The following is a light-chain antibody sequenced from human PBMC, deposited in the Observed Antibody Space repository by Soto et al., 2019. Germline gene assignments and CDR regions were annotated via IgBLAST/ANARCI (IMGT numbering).Light chain of an antibody. CDR2: GAS. CDR1: QSVSSN. V-gene: IGKV3-15*01. J-gene: IGKJ4*01. Sequence: EIVMTQSPATLSVSPGERATLSCRASQSVSSNLAWYQPKPGQAPRLLIYGASTRATGIPARFSGSGSGTEFTLTISSLQSEDFAVYYCQRYNNWPPLTFGGGTKVAIK. CDR3: QRYNNWPPLT.